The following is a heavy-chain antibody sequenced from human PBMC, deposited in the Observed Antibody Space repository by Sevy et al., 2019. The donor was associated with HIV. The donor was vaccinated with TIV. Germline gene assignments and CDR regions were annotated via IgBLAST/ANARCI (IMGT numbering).Heavy chain of an antibody. CDR1: GYTFINYD. CDR3: AASLRVYYYYGMDV. CDR2: INPNSGGT. V-gene: IGHV1-2*04. Sequence: ASVKVSCKASGYTFINYDMHWVRLAPGQGLEWMGWINPNSGGTNYAQKFQGWVTMTRDTSISTAYMELSRLRSDDTAVYYCAASLRVYYYYGMDVWGQGTTVTVSS. J-gene: IGHJ6*02. D-gene: IGHD3-9*01.